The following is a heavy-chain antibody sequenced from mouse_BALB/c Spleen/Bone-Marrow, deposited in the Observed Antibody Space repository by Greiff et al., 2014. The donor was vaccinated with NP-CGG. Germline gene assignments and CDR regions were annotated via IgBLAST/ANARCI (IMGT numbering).Heavy chain of an antibody. CDR2: ITSGGTYT. CDR1: GFTFSSYA. D-gene: IGHD2-4*01. CDR3: ARWRVYDYDWYFDV. J-gene: IGHJ1*01. Sequence: EVKLEESGGGLVKPGGSLKLSCAASGFTFSSYAMSWVRQTPEKRLEWVATITSGGTYTYYPDSVKGRFTISRDNAKNTLYLQMSSLRSEDTAMYYCARWRVYDYDWYFDVWGAGTTVTVSS. V-gene: IGHV5-9-3*01.